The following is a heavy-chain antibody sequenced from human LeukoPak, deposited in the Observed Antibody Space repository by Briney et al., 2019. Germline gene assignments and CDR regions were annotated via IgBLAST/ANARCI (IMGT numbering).Heavy chain of an antibody. J-gene: IGHJ5*02. CDR3: ARGYYDSSGYGGFDP. CDR2: IYSGGST. Sequence: PGGSLRLSCGASGFTFSSYWMHWVRQAPGKGLEWVSVIYSGGSTYYADSVKGRCTISRDNSKNTLYLQMNSLRAEDTAVYYCARGYYDSSGYGGFDPWGQGTLVTVSS. D-gene: IGHD3-22*01. V-gene: IGHV3-53*01. CDR1: GFTFSSYW.